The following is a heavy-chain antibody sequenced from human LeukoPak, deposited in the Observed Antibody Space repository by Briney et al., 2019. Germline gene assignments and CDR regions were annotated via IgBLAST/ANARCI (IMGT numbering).Heavy chain of an antibody. Sequence: GGSLRLSCAASGFTFSSYSMNWVRQAPGKGLEWVSYISSSSSTIYYADSVKGRFTISRDNARNSLYLQMNRLRAEDTAVYYCARVLSGSYYYYYYMDVWGKGTTVIVSS. J-gene: IGHJ6*03. V-gene: IGHV3-48*01. D-gene: IGHD1-26*01. CDR3: ARVLSGSYYYYYYMDV. CDR1: GFTFSSYS. CDR2: ISSSSSTI.